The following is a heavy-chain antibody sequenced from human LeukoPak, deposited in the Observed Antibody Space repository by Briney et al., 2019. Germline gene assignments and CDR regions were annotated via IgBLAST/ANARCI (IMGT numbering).Heavy chain of an antibody. CDR2: IYYSGST. D-gene: IGHD1-7*01. J-gene: IGHJ4*02. CDR1: GGSISSGDYY. Sequence: SQTLSLTCTVSGGSISSGDYYWSWIRQPPGKGLEWLGYIYYSGSTYYNPSLKSRVTISVDTSKNQFSLKLSSVTAADTAVYCCARARITGTTPFDYWGQGTLVTVSS. V-gene: IGHV4-30-4*08. CDR3: ARARITGTTPFDY.